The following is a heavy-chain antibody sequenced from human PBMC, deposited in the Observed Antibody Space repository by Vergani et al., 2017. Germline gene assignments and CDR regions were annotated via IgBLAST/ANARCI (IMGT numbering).Heavy chain of an antibody. D-gene: IGHD3-22*01. CDR3: ARLYGRDSSGSKYFDY. V-gene: IGHV5-51*01. CDR2: IHPADSDT. Sequence: EVQLVPSGAEVKKPGESLKISCQISGYSFTNYWIGWVRQMPGKGLEWMGIIHPADSDTRYSPSFQGQVTISVDKSISTAYLQRSSLRASDSAMYYCARLYGRDSSGSKYFDYLVQGTLLTVSS. J-gene: IGHJ4*02. CDR1: GYSFTNYW.